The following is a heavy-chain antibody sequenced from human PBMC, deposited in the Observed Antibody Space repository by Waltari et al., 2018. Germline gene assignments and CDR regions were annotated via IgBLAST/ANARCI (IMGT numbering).Heavy chain of an antibody. CDR2: IRYDGSNK. V-gene: IGHV3-30*02. D-gene: IGHD3-10*01. CDR1: GFTFSSSG. CDR3: ARSQLKYFDY. J-gene: IGHJ4*02. Sequence: QVQLVESGGGVVQPGGSLRLSCAASGFTFSSSGMHWVRQAPGKGLEWVAFIRYDGSNKYYADSVKGRFTISRDNSKNTLYLQMNSLRAEDTAVYYCARSQLKYFDYWGQGTLVTVSS.